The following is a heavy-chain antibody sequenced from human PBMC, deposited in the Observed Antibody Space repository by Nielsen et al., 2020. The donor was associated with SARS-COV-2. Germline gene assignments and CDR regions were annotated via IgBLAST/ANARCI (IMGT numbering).Heavy chain of an antibody. D-gene: IGHD6-13*01. J-gene: IGHJ3*02. CDR2: ISSSSSYI. CDR1: GFTFSSYS. V-gene: IGHV3-21*04. CDR3: ATTGYSSSWYGTHAFDI. Sequence: GESLKISCAASGFTFSSYSMNWVRQAPGKGLEWVSSISSSSSYIYYADSVKGRFTISRDNAENSLSLQMNSLRAEDTALYHCATTGYSSSWYGTHAFDIWGQGTMVTVSS.